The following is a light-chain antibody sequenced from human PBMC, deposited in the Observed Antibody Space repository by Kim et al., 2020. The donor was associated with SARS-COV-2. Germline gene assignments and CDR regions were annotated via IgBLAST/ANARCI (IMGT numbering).Light chain of an antibody. CDR2: AAS. CDR3: QQTFTNPRT. Sequence: SASVGDRVTITCRASQSINTYLHWYQQKSGKAPKLLIYAASNLQSGVPSRFSGSGSGTDFSLTISSLQPEDFATYYCQQTFTNPRTFGQGTKLEIK. V-gene: IGKV1-39*01. CDR1: QSINTY. J-gene: IGKJ2*01.